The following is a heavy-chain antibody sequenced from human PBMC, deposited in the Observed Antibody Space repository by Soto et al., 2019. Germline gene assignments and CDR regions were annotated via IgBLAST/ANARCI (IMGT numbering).Heavy chain of an antibody. CDR3: AVYYGEHFFDY. J-gene: IGHJ4*02. CDR2: ISYDGGNE. D-gene: IGHD4-17*01. CDR1: VITFNSFG. V-gene: IGHV3-30-3*01. Sequence: LRLSSAASVITFNSFGMHWVRQAPGKGLQWVAAISYDGGNEYYADSVKGRFTISRDNSKDTLYLQMHSLRAEDTAVYYCAVYYGEHFFDYWGQGTLVTVSS.